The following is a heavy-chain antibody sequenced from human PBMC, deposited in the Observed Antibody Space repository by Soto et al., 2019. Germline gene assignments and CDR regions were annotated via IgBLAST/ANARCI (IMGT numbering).Heavy chain of an antibody. CDR2: ISGSGDST. J-gene: IGHJ4*02. Sequence: EVQLLESGGGLVQPGGSLRLSCAASGFTFSSYAMRWVRQAPGKGLEWVSAISGSGDSTYYADSVKGRFTTSRDNPKNTLYLQMNSLRAEDTVVYYCARRGSGSYYDYWGQGTLVTVSS. D-gene: IGHD6-19*01. CDR3: ARRGSGSYYDY. CDR1: GFTFSSYA. V-gene: IGHV3-23*01.